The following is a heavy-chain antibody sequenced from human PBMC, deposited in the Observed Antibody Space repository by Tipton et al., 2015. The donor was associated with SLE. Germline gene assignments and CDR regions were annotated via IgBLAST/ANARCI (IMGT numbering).Heavy chain of an antibody. CDR3: VRRYGGSYGELDY. D-gene: IGHD4-23*01. J-gene: IGHJ4*02. CDR1: GYRFTKYW. Sequence: KPGESLKISCKGSGYRFTKYWIGWVRQMPGKGLEWMAIIYPGDSDTRYSPSFQGQVTISADKSISTAYLHWNSLKASDTAMYYCVRRYGGSYGELDYWGQGTLVTVSS. CDR2: IYPGDSDT. V-gene: IGHV5-51*01.